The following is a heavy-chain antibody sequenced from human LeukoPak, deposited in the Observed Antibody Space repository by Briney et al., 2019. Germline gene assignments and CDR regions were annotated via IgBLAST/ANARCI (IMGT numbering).Heavy chain of an antibody. Sequence: ASVKVSCKASGYTFTSYDINWVRQATGQGLEWMGWMNPNSGNTGYAQKFQGRVTMTRNTSISTAYMELSSLRSEDTAVYYCARANRRAAAGLGRYFDYWGQGTLVTVSS. CDR2: MNPNSGNT. J-gene: IGHJ4*02. D-gene: IGHD6-13*01. V-gene: IGHV1-8*01. CDR1: GYTFTSYD. CDR3: ARANRRAAAGLGRYFDY.